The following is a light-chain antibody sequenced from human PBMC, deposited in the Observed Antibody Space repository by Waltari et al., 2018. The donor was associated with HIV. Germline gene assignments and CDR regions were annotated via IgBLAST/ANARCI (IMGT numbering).Light chain of an antibody. CDR2: ENN. CDR3: GTWDSSLNADVV. Sequence: QSVLTQPPSVSAAPGQKVTISCSGSSSNLGNNDVSWYRHLPGTAPKLLIYENNKRPSGIPDRFSGSKSGTSATLGITGLQTGDEADYYCGTWDSSLNADVVFGGGTKLTVL. CDR1: SSNLGNND. V-gene: IGLV1-51*02. J-gene: IGLJ2*01.